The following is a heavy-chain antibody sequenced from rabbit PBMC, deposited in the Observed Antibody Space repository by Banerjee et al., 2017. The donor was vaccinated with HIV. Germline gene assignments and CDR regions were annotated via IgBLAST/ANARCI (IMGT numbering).Heavy chain of an antibody. J-gene: IGHJ6*01. D-gene: IGHD4-2*01. CDR3: ARRVAGGLLDL. V-gene: IGHV1S45*01. CDR1: AFSFSNKYV. Sequence: QEQLEESGGDLVKPEGSLTLTCTASAFSFSNKYVMCWVRQAPGKGLEWIACINTSSGNTVYASWAKGRFTISRASWTTVTLQMTSLTAADTATYFCARRVAGGLLDLWGPGTLVTVS. CDR2: INTSSGNT.